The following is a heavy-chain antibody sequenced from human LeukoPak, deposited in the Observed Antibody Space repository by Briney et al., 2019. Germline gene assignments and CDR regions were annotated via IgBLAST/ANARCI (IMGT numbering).Heavy chain of an antibody. CDR3: ARPVPCSSTSCSDAFDI. J-gene: IGHJ3*02. D-gene: IGHD2-2*01. CDR1: GGSFSGYY. Sequence: SETLSLTCAVYGGSFSGYYWTWIRQPPGKGLEWIGEINHSGSTNYSPYLKSRVTISVDTSKNRFSLRLNSVTAADTAVYFCARPVPCSSTSCSDAFDIWGQGTMVTVSS. CDR2: INHSGST. V-gene: IGHV4-34*01.